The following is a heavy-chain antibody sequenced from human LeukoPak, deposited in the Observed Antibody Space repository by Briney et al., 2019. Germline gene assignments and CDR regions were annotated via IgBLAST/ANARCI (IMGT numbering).Heavy chain of an antibody. CDR3: ARGGSRDGYNRPLDY. CDR1: GFTFSSYA. CDR2: TYYSGSA. V-gene: IGHV4-59*01. J-gene: IGHJ4*02. Sequence: GSLRLSCAASGFTFSSYAMSWVRQAPGKGLEWIGYTYYSGSANYSPSLKSRVTMSVDTSKNQFSLRLNSVTAADTAVYYCARGGSRDGYNRPLDYWGQGTLVTVSS. D-gene: IGHD5-24*01.